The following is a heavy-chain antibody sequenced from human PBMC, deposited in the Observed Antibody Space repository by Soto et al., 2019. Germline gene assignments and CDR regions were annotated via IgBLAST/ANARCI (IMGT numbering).Heavy chain of an antibody. CDR2: ITAGDGKT. J-gene: IGHJ5*02. D-gene: IGHD3-3*02. CDR3: ARDLYRISFFGFDA. Sequence: QVHLVQSGAEVKKPGASVKVSCKASGYNFPQYTIHWVRQAPGQRLEGMGCITAGDGKTQYSKKFPTRVTIRSEESATTVYRDLNSLRSEDTAVYYCARDLYRISFFGFDAWGRGTLVIVSS. V-gene: IGHV1-3*01. CDR1: GYNFPQYT.